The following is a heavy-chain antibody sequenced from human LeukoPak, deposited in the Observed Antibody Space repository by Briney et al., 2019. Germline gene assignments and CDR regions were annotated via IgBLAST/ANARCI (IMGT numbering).Heavy chain of an antibody. V-gene: IGHV3-30*01. CDR3: ARGEPQGHSGYEYFDY. CDR1: GFTFSKYA. Sequence: GGSLRLSCAASGFTFSKYAMHWVRQAPGKGLEWVAVISYDPSNKYYADSVKGRFTISRDNSRNTLYLQLNSLRDEDTAVYYCARGEPQGHSGYEYFDYWGQGTLVTVPS. J-gene: IGHJ4*02. CDR2: ISYDPSNK. D-gene: IGHD5-12*01.